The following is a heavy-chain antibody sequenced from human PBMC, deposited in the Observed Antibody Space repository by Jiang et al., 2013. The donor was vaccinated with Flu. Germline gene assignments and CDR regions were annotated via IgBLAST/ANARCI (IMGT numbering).Heavy chain of an antibody. Sequence: VQLVESGAEVEKPGASVKVSCKASGDTFTNYFMHWMRQAPGQGLEWMGIINLSVGTTSYAQKFQGRVTMTRDTSTSTVYMELNSLTSEDTAVYYCARPLVPGSYYLAGHWGQGTLVIVSS. CDR3: ARPLVPGSYYLAGH. CDR1: GDTFTNYF. CDR2: INLSVGTT. V-gene: IGHV1-46*01. D-gene: IGHD3-10*01. J-gene: IGHJ4*02.